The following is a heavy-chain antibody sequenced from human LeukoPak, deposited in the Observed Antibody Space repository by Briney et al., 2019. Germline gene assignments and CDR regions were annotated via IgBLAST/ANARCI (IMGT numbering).Heavy chain of an antibody. CDR1: GVSVSSGSYY. Sequence: PSETLSFTCTVSGVSVSSGSYYWSWIRQPPGKGLEWIGYIYYSGSTNYNPSLKSRVTISVDTSKNQFSLKLSSVTAADTAVYYCASYSYYYDSSGYFDYWGQGTLVTVSS. V-gene: IGHV4-61*01. D-gene: IGHD3-22*01. J-gene: IGHJ4*02. CDR2: IYYSGST. CDR3: ASYSYYYDSSGYFDY.